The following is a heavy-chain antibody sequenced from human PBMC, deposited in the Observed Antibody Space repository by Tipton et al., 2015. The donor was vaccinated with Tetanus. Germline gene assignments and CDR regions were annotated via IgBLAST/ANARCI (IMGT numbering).Heavy chain of an antibody. D-gene: IGHD2-15*01. CDR3: AREADCSGGSCFSGDFDN. CDR1: GFIFSSYG. J-gene: IGHJ4*02. V-gene: IGHV3-33*01. CDR2: SWYDGTDK. Sequence: SLRLSFAASGFIFSSYGIHWVRQAPGKGLEWVAVSWYDGTDKYYADSGKGRFTISRDNSKNTLYLQMNSLRAGDTAVYYCAREADCSGGSCFSGDFDNWGQGTQVTVSS.